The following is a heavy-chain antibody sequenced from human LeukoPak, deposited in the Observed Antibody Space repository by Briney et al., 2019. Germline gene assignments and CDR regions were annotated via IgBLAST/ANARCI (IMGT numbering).Heavy chain of an antibody. CDR2: IITGSRTI. CDR1: GFNFSSYS. D-gene: IGHD5-24*01. CDR3: ARVLIVGMAEF. Sequence: GGSLRLSCAASGFNFSSYSMNWVRQAPGKGLEWVSYIITGSRTIYYADSVKGRFTISRDNAKNSLFLQMNSLRAADTAVYYCARVLIVGMAEFWGQGTLVTVSS. J-gene: IGHJ4*02. V-gene: IGHV3-48*01.